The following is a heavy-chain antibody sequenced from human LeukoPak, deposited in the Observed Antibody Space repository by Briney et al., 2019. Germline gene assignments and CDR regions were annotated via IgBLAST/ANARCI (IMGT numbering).Heavy chain of an antibody. V-gene: IGHV2-70*11. J-gene: IGHJ4*02. CDR3: ARIPSPVAGLDY. D-gene: IGHD6-19*01. Sequence: SGSTLVNPTQTLTLTCTFSGFSLSTSGMCVSWIRQPPGKALEWLARIDWDDDKYYSTSLKTRLTISKDTSKNQVVLTMTNMDPVDTATYYCARIPSPVAGLDYWGQGTLVTVSS. CDR2: IDWDDDK. CDR1: GFSLSTSGMC.